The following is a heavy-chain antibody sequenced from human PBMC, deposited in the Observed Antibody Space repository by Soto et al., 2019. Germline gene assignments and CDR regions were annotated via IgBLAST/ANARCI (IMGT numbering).Heavy chain of an antibody. CDR3: ARDGATIFGVVIPMDV. CDR2: IWYDGSNK. Sequence: PGGSLRLSCAASGFTFSSYGMHWVRQAPGKGLEWVAVIWYDGSNKYYADSVKGRFTISRDNSENTLYLQMNSLRAEDTAVYYCARDGATIFGVVIPMDVWGQGTTVTVSS. V-gene: IGHV3-33*01. D-gene: IGHD3-3*01. CDR1: GFTFSSYG. J-gene: IGHJ6*02.